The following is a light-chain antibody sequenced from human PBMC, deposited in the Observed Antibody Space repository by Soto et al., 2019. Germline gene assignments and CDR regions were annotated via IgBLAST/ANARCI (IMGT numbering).Light chain of an antibody. V-gene: IGKV1-5*01. CDR2: DVS. Sequence: DIQMTQSPSTLSASVGDRVTITCRASQSISSWLARYQQKPGKAPKLLIYDVSNLESGVPSRFSGSGSGTEFTLTISSLQPDDVATYYCQQYNTFWTFGQGTRLEIK. CDR3: QQYNTFWT. CDR1: QSISSW. J-gene: IGKJ5*01.